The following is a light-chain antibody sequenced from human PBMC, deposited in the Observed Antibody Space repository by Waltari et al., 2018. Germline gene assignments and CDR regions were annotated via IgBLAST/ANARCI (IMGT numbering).Light chain of an antibody. CDR1: NSDVGGHDY. J-gene: IGLJ2*01. CDR3: SSYSTSSSLIL. CDR2: DVN. V-gene: IGLV2-14*03. Sequence: QSALAQRASVSGSPGKSITISCTGANSDVGGHDYVSWYQQHPGKAPKLIIRDVNNRPSGVSNRFSGSKSGNTASLTISGLQAEDEADYYCSSYSTSSSLILFGEGTKVTVL.